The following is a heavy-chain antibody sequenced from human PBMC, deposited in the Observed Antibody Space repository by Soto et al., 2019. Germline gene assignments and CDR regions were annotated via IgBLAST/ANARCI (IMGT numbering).Heavy chain of an antibody. J-gene: IGHJ4*02. D-gene: IGHD3-3*01. CDR3: ARDYDFWSGSYY. CDR2: IWYDGSNK. V-gene: IGHV3-33*01. Sequence: QVRLVESGGGVVQPGRSLRLSCAASGFTFSSYGMHWVRQAPGKGLEWVAVIWYDGSNKYYADSVKGRFTISRDNSKNTLYHQMSSLGAEDTAVHYGARDYDFWSGSYYWGQGTLVTVSS. CDR1: GFTFSSYG.